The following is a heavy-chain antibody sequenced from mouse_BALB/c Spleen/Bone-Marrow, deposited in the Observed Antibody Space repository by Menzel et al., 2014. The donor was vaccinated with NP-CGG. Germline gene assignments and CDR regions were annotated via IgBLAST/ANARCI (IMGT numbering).Heavy chain of an antibody. CDR3: ARRRGGAMDY. Sequence: QVHVKQSGAELVMPGASVKMSCKASGYTFTDYWMHWVKQRPGQGLEWIGAIDTSDSYTSYNQKFKGKATLTVDESSSTAYMQLSSLTSEDSAVYYCARRRGGAMDYWGQGTSVTVSS. CDR1: GYTFTDYW. V-gene: IGHV1-69*01. J-gene: IGHJ4*01. CDR2: IDTSDSYT.